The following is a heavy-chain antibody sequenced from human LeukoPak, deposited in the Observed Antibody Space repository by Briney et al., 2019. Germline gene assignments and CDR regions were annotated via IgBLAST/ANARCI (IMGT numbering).Heavy chain of an antibody. J-gene: IGHJ4*02. CDR2: IYTSGST. Sequence: SETLSLTCTVSGGSISSSSYYWGWIRQPPGKGLEWIGRIYTSGSTNYNPSLKSRVTMSLDTSKNQFSLKLSSVTAADTAVYYCAREEYYYDSSGYHYYFDYWGQGTLVTVSS. V-gene: IGHV4-39*07. CDR3: AREEYYYDSSGYHYYFDY. CDR1: GGSISSSSYY. D-gene: IGHD3-22*01.